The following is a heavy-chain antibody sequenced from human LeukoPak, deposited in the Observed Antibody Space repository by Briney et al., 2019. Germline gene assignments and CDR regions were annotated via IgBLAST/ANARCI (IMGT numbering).Heavy chain of an antibody. D-gene: IGHD6-19*01. CDR3: AREYSSNYYYYYGMDV. CDR1: GFTFSSYG. J-gene: IGHJ6*02. CDR2: TWYDGSNK. V-gene: IGHV3-33*01. Sequence: GGSLRLSCAASGFTFSSYGMHWVRQAPGKGLEWVAVTWYDGSNKYYADSVKGRFTISRDNSKNTLYLQMNSLRAEDTAVYYCAREYSSNYYYYYGMDVWGQGTTVTVSS.